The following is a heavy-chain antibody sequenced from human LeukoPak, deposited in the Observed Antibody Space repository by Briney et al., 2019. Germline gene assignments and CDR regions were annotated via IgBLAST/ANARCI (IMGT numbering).Heavy chain of an antibody. Sequence: SETLSLTCTVSGGSISSYYWRWIRQPPGKGLEWIGYIYYSGSTNYNPSLKSRVTISVDTSKNQFSLKLSSVTAADTAVYYCARGVITFGGVIDYWGQGTLVTVSS. CDR2: IYYSGST. CDR1: GGSISSYY. V-gene: IGHV4-59*01. CDR3: ARGVITFGGVIDY. D-gene: IGHD3-16*02. J-gene: IGHJ4*02.